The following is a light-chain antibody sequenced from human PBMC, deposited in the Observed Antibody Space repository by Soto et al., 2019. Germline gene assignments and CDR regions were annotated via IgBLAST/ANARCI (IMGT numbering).Light chain of an antibody. V-gene: IGLV1-40*03. CDR2: GST. Sequence: QAVVTQPPSVSGAPGQRVTISCTGNSSNIGAGYDVNWYQHFPGTAPKVLIHGSTNRPSGVPDRISGSKSGASASLAITGLQAEDESEYYCQSFDRSLSAWVFGGGTKLTVL. CDR1: SSNIGAGYD. CDR3: QSFDRSLSAWV. J-gene: IGLJ3*02.